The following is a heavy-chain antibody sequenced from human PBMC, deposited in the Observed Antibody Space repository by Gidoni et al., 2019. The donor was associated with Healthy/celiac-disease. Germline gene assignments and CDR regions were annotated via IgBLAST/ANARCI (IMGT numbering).Heavy chain of an antibody. CDR3: ARGTIFGVVTTHYTDGDYYYGMDV. Sequence: QVQLVQSGAEVKKPGSSVKVSCKASGGTFSSYTISWVRQAPGQGLEWMGRIIPILGIANYAQKFQGRVTITADKSTSTAYMELSSLRSEDTAVYYCARGTIFGVVTTHYTDGDYYYGMDVWGQGTTVTVSS. CDR1: GGTFSSYT. CDR2: IIPILGIA. V-gene: IGHV1-69*02. D-gene: IGHD3-3*01. J-gene: IGHJ6*02.